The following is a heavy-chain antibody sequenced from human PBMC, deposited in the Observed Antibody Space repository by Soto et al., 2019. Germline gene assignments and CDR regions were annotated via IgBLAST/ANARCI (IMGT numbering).Heavy chain of an antibody. Sequence: QVQLVQSGAEVKKPGASVKVSCKASGITFSTYAIHWVRQAPGQRLEWMGWLNAGNGNTRYSQKFQGRVTLTRDTSASTAYMDLSSLRSEDTAIYYFARAISGYVTWGQGTLVTVSS. CDR2: LNAGNGNT. D-gene: IGHD5-12*01. V-gene: IGHV1-3*01. CDR1: GITFSTYA. CDR3: ARAISGYVT. J-gene: IGHJ5*02.